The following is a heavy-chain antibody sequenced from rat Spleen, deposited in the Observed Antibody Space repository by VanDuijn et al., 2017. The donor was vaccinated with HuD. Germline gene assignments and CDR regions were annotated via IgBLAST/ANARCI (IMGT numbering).Heavy chain of an antibody. V-gene: IGHV2-43*01. CDR1: GFSLTSYH. CDR2: IWTGRST. D-gene: IGHD1-12*01. J-gene: IGHJ2*01. Sequence: QVQLKESGPGLVQPSQTLSLTCTVSGFSLTSYHVSWVRQPPGKGLEWMGVIWTGRSTAYNSSFKSRLSVSRDISKSQVFLKMNSLQTEDTATYHCVRANRESYAHFDYWGQGIMVTVSS. CDR3: VRANRESYAHFDY.